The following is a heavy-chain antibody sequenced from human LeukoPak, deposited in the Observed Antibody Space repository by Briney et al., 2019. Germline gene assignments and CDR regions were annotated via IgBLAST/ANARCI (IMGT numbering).Heavy chain of an antibody. CDR2: VFYEGNT. D-gene: IGHD2-2*01. V-gene: IGHV4-59*08. J-gene: IGHJ4*02. CDR3: VRQGTITYAYFGS. CDR1: GGSFSGYY. Sequence: PSETLSLTCAVYGGSFSGYYWSWIRQPPGKGLEWVGYVFYEGNTNYNPSFKSRVTTSVDTSKNQFSLRLNSVTAADTAVYYCVRQGTITYAYFGSWGQGVPVTVSS.